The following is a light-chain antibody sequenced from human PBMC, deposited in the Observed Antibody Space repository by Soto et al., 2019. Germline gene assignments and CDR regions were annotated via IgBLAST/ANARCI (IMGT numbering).Light chain of an antibody. V-gene: IGLV1-44*01. CDR2: SNN. J-gene: IGLJ1*01. Sequence: QSVLTQPPSASGTPGQRVTISCSGSSPNIESNPVSWYQQLPGTAPKLLIYSNNQRPSSVPDRFSGSKSGTSASLAISGLQSEDEAGYYCAAWDDSLNNYVFGTGSKLTVL. CDR1: SPNIESNP. CDR3: AAWDDSLNNYV.